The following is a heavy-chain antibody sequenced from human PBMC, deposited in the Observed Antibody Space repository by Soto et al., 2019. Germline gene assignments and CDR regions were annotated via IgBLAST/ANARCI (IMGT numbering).Heavy chain of an antibody. CDR2: MNPIFATT. J-gene: IGHJ5*02. CDR3: AREAREQWLAYSWFDP. V-gene: IGHV1-69*01. D-gene: IGHD6-19*01. Sequence: QVQLVQSGAEVKKPGASVKVSCKASGGTFSSYAVTWVRQAPGQGLEWMGEMNPIFATTNYAQKFQGRVTITADESTSTVYMALSRLTSEDTAVYYCAREAREQWLAYSWFDPWGQGTLVTVSS. CDR1: GGTFSSYA.